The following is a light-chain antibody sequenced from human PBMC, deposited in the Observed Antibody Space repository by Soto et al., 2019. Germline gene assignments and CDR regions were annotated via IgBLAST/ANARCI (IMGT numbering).Light chain of an antibody. CDR2: GAS. V-gene: IGKV3-20*01. CDR3: QQYGSSSSWT. J-gene: IGKJ1*01. Sequence: EIVLTQSPGTLSLSPGERATLSCRASQIISDSYLAWYQQKPGQAPRLLIYGASTRATDIPDRFSGSGSGTDFTLTINRLEAEDFAVYYCQQYGSSSSWTFGQGTKVDFK. CDR1: QIISDSY.